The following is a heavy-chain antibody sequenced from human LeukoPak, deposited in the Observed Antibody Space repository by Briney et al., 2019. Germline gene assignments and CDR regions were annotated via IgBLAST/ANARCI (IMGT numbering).Heavy chain of an antibody. CDR1: GGTFSSYA. CDR3: ATGGVTPTVRAYFDY. J-gene: IGHJ4*02. Sequence: SVKASCKASGGTFSSYAISWVRQAPGQGLEWMGGIIPIFGTANYAQKFQGRVTITTDESTSTAYMELSSLRSEDTAVYYCATGGVTPTVRAYFDYWGQGTLVTVSS. V-gene: IGHV1-69*05. D-gene: IGHD4-23*01. CDR2: IIPIFGTA.